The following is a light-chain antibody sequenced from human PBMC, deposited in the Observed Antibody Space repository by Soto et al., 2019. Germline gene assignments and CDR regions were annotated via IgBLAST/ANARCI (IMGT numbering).Light chain of an antibody. CDR3: QQSYTRPVT. J-gene: IGKJ4*01. Sequence: DIQMTQSPSSLSASIGDRVTITCRASQSIDTYLSWYQKNPGKAPKLLMFGVSNLESGVPSRISGSGSGTDFTLSITSLEVDDFATYYCQQSYTRPVTLGGGTRVEIK. V-gene: IGKV1-39*01. CDR2: GVS. CDR1: QSIDTY.